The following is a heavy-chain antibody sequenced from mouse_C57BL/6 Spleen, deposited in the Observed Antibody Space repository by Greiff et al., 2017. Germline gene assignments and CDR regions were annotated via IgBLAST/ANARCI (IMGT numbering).Heavy chain of an antibody. CDR3: ARGGLDYAMDY. Sequence: VQGVESGAELVKPGASVKISCKASGYAFSSYWMNWVKQRPGKGLEWIGQIYPGDGDTNYNGKFKGKATLTADKSSSTAYMQLSSLTSEDSAVYFCARGGLDYAMDYWGQGTSVTVSS. J-gene: IGHJ4*01. V-gene: IGHV1-80*01. CDR1: GYAFSSYW. CDR2: IYPGDGDT. D-gene: IGHD1-1*02.